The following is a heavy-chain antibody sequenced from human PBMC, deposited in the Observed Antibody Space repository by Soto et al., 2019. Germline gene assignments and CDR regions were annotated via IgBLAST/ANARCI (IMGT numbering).Heavy chain of an antibody. Sequence: ASVKVSCKVSGYTLTELSMHWVRQAPGKGLEWMGGFDPEDGETIYAQKFQGRVTMTEDTSTDTAYMELSSLRSEDTAVYYCATGKRPPHSRSVVGCDYWGQGTLVTVSS. CDR3: ATGKRPPHSRSVVGCDY. D-gene: IGHD6-13*01. CDR2: FDPEDGET. CDR1: GYTLTELS. V-gene: IGHV1-24*01. J-gene: IGHJ4*02.